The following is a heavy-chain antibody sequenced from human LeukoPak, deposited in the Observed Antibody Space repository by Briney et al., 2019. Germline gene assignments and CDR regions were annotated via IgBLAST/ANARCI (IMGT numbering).Heavy chain of an antibody. CDR3: ARHSITMVRGVMV. V-gene: IGHV5-10-1*01. CDR2: IDPSDSYT. J-gene: IGHJ4*02. Sequence: ESLRSSCQGSGERCSSCWMSWVRQMPGKGLEWMGRIDPSDSYTNYSPSFQGHVTISADKSISAAYLQWSSLKASDTAMYYCARHSITMVRGVMVWGQGTLVTVSS. D-gene: IGHD3-10*01. CDR1: GERCSSCW.